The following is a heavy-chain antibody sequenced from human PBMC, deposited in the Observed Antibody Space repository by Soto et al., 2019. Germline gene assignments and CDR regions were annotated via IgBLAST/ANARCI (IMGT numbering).Heavy chain of an antibody. D-gene: IGHD3-16*01. J-gene: IGHJ4*02. Sequence: PWWSLRLSCSASVFTFSSYAMHWGRQAPGKGLEWVAVISYDGSNKYYADSVKGRFTISRDNSKNTLYLQMNSLRAEDTAVYYCARGLGLALEYFDYWGQGTLVTVSS. CDR2: ISYDGSNK. V-gene: IGHV3-30-3*01. CDR3: ARGLGLALEYFDY. CDR1: VFTFSSYA.